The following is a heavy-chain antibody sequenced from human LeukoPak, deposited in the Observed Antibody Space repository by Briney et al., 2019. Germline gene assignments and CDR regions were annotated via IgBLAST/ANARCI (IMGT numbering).Heavy chain of an antibody. CDR1: GFTFSSTT. J-gene: IGHJ4*02. CDR2: ITAIDGRT. Sequence: GGSLRLPCVASGFTFSSTTMGWVRQAPGRGLEWVSSITAIDGRTYYADSVQGRFTISRDNSESTLCLQMNSLRAEDTAVYYCAKQLGYCSDGSCYFPYWGQGTLVTVSS. D-gene: IGHD2-15*01. V-gene: IGHV3-23*01. CDR3: AKQLGYCSDGSCYFPY.